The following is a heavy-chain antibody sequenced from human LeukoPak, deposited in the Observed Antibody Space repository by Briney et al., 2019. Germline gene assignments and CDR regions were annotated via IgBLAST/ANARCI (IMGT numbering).Heavy chain of an antibody. CDR1: GFTFTSSA. D-gene: IGHD3-22*01. V-gene: IGHV1-58*01. J-gene: IGHJ6*03. Sequence: SVKVSCKASGFTFTSSAVLWVRQARGQRLEWIGWIVVGSGNTNYAQKFQERVTITRDMSTSTAYMELSSLRSEDTAVYYCAADRNYYDSSGSLIYMDVWGKGTTVTVSS. CDR3: AADRNYYDSSGSLIYMDV. CDR2: IVVGSGNT.